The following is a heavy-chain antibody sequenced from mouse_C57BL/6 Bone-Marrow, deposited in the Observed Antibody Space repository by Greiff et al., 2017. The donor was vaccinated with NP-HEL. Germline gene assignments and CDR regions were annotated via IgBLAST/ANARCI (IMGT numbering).Heavy chain of an antibody. Sequence: VHLVESGAELVQPGASVKLSCKASGYAFSSYWMNWVKQRPGKGLEWIGQIYPGDGDTNYHGKFKGKATLTADKSSSTAYMQLSSLTSEDSAVYFCAPYDGYSLFAYWGQGTLVTVSA. CDR2: IYPGDGDT. CDR3: APYDGYSLFAY. CDR1: GYAFSSYW. V-gene: IGHV1-80*01. J-gene: IGHJ3*01. D-gene: IGHD2-3*01.